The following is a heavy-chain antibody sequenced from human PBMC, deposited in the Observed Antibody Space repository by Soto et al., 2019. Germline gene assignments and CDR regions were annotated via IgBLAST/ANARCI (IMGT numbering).Heavy chain of an antibody. V-gene: IGHV4-34*01. CDR2: INHSGST. CDR1: GGSFSGYY. D-gene: IGHD3-10*01. J-gene: IGHJ6*04. CDR3: ARVLLWFGESPNEDV. Sequence: QVQLQQWGAGLLKPSETLSLTCAVYGGSFSGYYWSWIRQPPGKGLEWIGEINHSGSTNYNPSLKSRVTISVDTSKNQFSLKLSSVTAADTAVYYCARVLLWFGESPNEDVWGKGTTVTVSS.